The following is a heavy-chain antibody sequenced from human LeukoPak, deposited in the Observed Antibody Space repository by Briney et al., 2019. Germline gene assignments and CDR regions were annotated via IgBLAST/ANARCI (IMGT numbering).Heavy chain of an antibody. V-gene: IGHV3-23*01. CDR1: GFAFKDSA. CDR2: ISASGANT. CDR3: AKTGFGCGGDCSFDY. J-gene: IGHJ4*02. Sequence: GGSLRLSCAASGFAFKDSAMTWVRQAPGKGLEWVSLISASGANTYSTDSVKGRFTLSRDNSKNTLYLQMNSLRAEDTAVYYCAKTGFGCGGDCSFDYWGQGTLVTVSS. D-gene: IGHD2-21*01.